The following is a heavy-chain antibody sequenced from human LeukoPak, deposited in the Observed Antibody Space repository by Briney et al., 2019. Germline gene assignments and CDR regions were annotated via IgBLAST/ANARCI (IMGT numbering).Heavy chain of an antibody. D-gene: IGHD2-2*02. CDR3: ARDGPGYCSSTSCYTGDFDY. CDR1: EFTFSSYG. CDR2: IWYDGSNK. J-gene: IGHJ4*02. Sequence: GGSLRLSCAASEFTFSSYGMPWVRQAPGKGLEWVAVIWYDGSNKYYADSVKGRFTISRDNSKNTLYLQMNSLRAEDTAVYYCARDGPGYCSSTSCYTGDFDYWGQGTLVTVSS. V-gene: IGHV3-33*01.